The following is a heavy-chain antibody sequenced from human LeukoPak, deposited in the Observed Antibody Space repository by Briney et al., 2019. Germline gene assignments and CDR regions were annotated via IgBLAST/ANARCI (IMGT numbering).Heavy chain of an antibody. CDR2: INPSGGST. CDR1: GYTFTSYY. V-gene: IGHV1-46*01. D-gene: IGHD6-19*01. CDR3: ATSLRQWLVQTNY. Sequence: GASVKVSCKASGYTFTSYYMHWVRQAPGQGLEWMGIINPSGGSTSYAQKFQGRVTMTRDTSTSTAYMELSSLRSEDTAVYYCATSLRQWLVQTNYWGHGTLVTVSS. J-gene: IGHJ4*01.